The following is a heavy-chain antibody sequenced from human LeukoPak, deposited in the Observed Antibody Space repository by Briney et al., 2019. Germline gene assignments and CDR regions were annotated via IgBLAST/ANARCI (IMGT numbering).Heavy chain of an antibody. D-gene: IGHD5-24*01. J-gene: IGHJ4*02. CDR1: GGTFSSYA. V-gene: IGHV1-69*13. CDR2: IIPIFGTA. Sequence: SVKVSCKASGGTFSSYAISWVRQAPGQGLEWMGGIIPIFGTANYAQKFQGRVTITADESTSTAYMELSSLRSEDTAVYYCADSRDGYNSLDYWGQGTLVTVSS. CDR3: ADSRDGYNSLDY.